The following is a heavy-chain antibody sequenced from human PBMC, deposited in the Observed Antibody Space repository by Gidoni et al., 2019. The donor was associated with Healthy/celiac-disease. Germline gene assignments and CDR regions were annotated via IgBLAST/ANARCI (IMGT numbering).Heavy chain of an antibody. V-gene: IGHV1-46*03. J-gene: IGHJ6*03. CDR3: ARDSLIHLRSLGYYMDV. D-gene: IGHD4-17*01. Sequence: QVQLVQSGAEVKKPGASVKVSCKASGYTFTSDYMHWVRQAPGQGLEWMGIINPSGGSTSYAQKFQGRVTMTRDTSTSTVYMELSSLRSEDTAVYYCARDSLIHLRSLGYYMDVWGKGTTVTVSS. CDR2: INPSGGST. CDR1: GYTFTSDY.